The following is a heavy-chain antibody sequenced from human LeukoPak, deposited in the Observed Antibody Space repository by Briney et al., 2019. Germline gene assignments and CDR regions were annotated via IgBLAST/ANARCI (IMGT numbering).Heavy chain of an antibody. CDR3: ARGESFAFDV. CDR1: GFTFSSYS. V-gene: IGHV3-23*01. J-gene: IGHJ3*01. CDR2: ISRAGDRT. Sequence: GGSLRLSCAASGFTFSSYSMNWVRQAPGKGLEWVSSISRAGDRTYYEDSVKGRLTISRDNSRNTMYLQMNSLRAEDTAVYYCARGESFAFDVWGQGTMVTVSS.